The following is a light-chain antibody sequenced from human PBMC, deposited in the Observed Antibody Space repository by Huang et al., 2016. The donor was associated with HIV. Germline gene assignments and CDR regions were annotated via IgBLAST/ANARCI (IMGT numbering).Light chain of an antibody. V-gene: IGKV3-15*01. CDR3: QQYNNWPPWT. Sequence: IVMTQSPATLSVSPGERVTLSCTASHSVSGSLAWYQQITGQAPRLRIYGASTGATGIPARFSGSGSGTEFTLTITSLQSEDFAVYYCQQYNNWPPWTFGQGTKVEVK. CDR1: HSVSGS. CDR2: GAS. J-gene: IGKJ1*01.